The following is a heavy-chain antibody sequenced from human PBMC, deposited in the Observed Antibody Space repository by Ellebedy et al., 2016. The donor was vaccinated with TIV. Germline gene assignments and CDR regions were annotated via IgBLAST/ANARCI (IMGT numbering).Heavy chain of an antibody. J-gene: IGHJ6*02. Sequence: LRLXCTVSGGSIRRDDYYWSWIRQHPGKGLECIGYILYSGITYYNPSLKSRLTMSVATSKNQFSLKVTSVTAADTAVYYCARICIAAAGGYYYGMDVWGQGTTVTVSS. CDR2: ILYSGIT. CDR3: ARICIAAAGGYYYGMDV. CDR1: GGSIRRDDYY. D-gene: IGHD6-13*01. V-gene: IGHV4-31*03.